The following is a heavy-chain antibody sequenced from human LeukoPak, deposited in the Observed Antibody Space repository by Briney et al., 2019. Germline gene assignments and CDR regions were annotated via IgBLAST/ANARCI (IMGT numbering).Heavy chain of an antibody. D-gene: IGHD3-3*01. CDR2: IYTSGTT. J-gene: IGHJ5*02. Sequence: SQTLSLTCTVSGGSISSGSYFWSWIRQPAGKGLEWIGHIYTSGTTNYNPSLKSRVTIPADTSKNQFSLKLSSVTAADTAVYYCARGITIFGVVIQNWFDPWGQGTLVTVSS. CDR3: ARGITIFGVVIQNWFDP. CDR1: GGSISSGSYF. V-gene: IGHV4-61*09.